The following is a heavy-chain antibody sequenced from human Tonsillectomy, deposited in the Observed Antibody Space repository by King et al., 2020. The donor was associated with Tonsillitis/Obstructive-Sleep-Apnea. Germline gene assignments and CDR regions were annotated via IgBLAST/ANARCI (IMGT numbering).Heavy chain of an antibody. CDR3: TRGGTSGSYSYDF. D-gene: IGHD1-26*01. V-gene: IGHV3-49*04. CDR1: GFTFGDYG. Sequence: VQLVESGGGLVQPGRSLRLSCTASGFTFGDYGMSWVRQAPGKGLEWVGFIRSKAYGGTTEYAASVKGRFTISKDDSKSIAYLQMNSLKTEDTAVYYCTRGGTSGSYSYDFWGQGTTVTVSS. J-gene: IGHJ3*01. CDR2: IRSKAYGGTT.